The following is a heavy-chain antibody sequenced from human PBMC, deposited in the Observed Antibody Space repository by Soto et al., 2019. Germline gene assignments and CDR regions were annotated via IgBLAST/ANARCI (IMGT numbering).Heavy chain of an antibody. Sequence: QITLKESGPTLVKPTQTLTLTCTFSGFSLSTSGVGVGWIRQPPGKALEWVALIYWHDEKRYSPSLKSRLTITKHTSKNQVVLTMTNMDPVDTATYFGVHRPYSGSYFAYWGQGAMVTVSS. CDR3: VHRPYSGSYFAY. CDR2: IYWHDEK. V-gene: IGHV2-5*01. J-gene: IGHJ4*02. D-gene: IGHD1-26*01. CDR1: GFSLSTSGVG.